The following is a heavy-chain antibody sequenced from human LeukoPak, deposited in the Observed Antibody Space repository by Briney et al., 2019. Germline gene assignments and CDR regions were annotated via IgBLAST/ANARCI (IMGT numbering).Heavy chain of an antibody. CDR1: GFTFSSYG. J-gene: IGHJ4*02. CDR3: AKDIAELRYFDWYYFGY. Sequence: PGGSLRLSCAASGFTFSSYGMHWVRQAPGKGLEWVAVIWYDGSNKYYADSVKGRFTISRDNSKNTLYLQMNSLRAEETAVYYCAKDIAELRYFDWYYFGYWGQGTLVTVSS. V-gene: IGHV3-33*06. CDR2: IWYDGSNK. D-gene: IGHD3-9*01.